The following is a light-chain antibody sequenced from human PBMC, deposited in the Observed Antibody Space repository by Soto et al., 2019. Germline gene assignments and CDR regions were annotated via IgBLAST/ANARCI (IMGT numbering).Light chain of an antibody. CDR2: GAS. CDR1: QSVSTRS. Sequence: EIVLTQSPGTLSLSPGERATLSCRASQSVSTRSLAWYQQKPGQAPRLLISGASSRATGIPARFSGSGSGTDFTLTISSLEPEDFAVYYCQQRADWWTFGQGTKVDI. J-gene: IGKJ1*01. CDR3: QQRADWWT. V-gene: IGKV3D-20*02.